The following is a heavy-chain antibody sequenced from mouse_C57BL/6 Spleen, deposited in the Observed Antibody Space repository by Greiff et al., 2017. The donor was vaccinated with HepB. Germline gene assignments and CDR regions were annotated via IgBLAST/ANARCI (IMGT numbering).Heavy chain of an antibody. CDR2: IYPSDSET. D-gene: IGHD5-1*01. CDR3: ARSEALPDYYAMDY. CDR1: GYTFTSYW. Sequence: QVQLQQPGAELVRPGSSVKLSCKASGYTFTSYWMDWVKRRPGKGLEWIGNIYPSDSETHYNQKFKDKATLTVDKSSSTAYMQLSSLTSEDSAVYYCARSEALPDYYAMDYWGQGTSVTVSS. J-gene: IGHJ4*01. V-gene: IGHV1-61*01.